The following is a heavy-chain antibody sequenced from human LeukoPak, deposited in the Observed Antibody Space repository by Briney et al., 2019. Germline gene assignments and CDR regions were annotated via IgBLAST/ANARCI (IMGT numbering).Heavy chain of an antibody. D-gene: IGHD1-26*01. CDR1: GFTFSSFG. Sequence: PGGSLRLSCAASGFTFSSFGMHWVRQAPGKGLEWVAFIQYDAGNRQYADSVKGRFTISRDNSKTTLYMQMNSLTAEDTAVYYCAKSFTGSYLDYFDYWGQGTLVTVSS. CDR2: IQYDAGNR. CDR3: AKSFTGSYLDYFDY. J-gene: IGHJ4*02. V-gene: IGHV3-30*02.